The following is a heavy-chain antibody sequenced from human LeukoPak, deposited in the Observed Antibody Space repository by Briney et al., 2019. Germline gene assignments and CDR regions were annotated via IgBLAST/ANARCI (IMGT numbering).Heavy chain of an antibody. CDR2: ISSSSSYI. Sequence: PGGSLRLSCAASGFTFSSYSMNWVRQAPGKGLEWVSSISSSSSYIYYADSVKGRFTISRDNAKNSLYLQMNSLRAEDTAVYYCARGDEAEDTAMAYDYWGQGTLVTVSS. D-gene: IGHD5-18*01. V-gene: IGHV3-21*01. CDR1: GFTFSSYS. CDR3: ARGDEAEDTAMAYDY. J-gene: IGHJ4*02.